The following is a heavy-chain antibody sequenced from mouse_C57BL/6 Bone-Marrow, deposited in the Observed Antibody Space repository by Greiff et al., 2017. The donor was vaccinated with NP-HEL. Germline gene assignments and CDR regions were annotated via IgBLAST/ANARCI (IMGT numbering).Heavy chain of an antibody. J-gene: IGHJ1*03. CDR1: GYSFTGYF. CDR2: INPYNGDT. CDR3: ARRGYYYGSSYDWYFDV. D-gene: IGHD1-1*01. V-gene: IGHV1-20*01. Sequence: LVKPGDSVKISCKASGYSFTGYFMNWVMQSHGKSLEWIGRINPYNGDTFYNQKFKGKVTLTVDKSSSTAHMELRSLTSEDSAVYYCARRGYYYGSSYDWYFDVWGTGTTVTVSS.